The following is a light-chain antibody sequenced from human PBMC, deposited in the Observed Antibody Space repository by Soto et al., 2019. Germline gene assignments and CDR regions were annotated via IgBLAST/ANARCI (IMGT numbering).Light chain of an antibody. CDR2: AAS. J-gene: IGKJ2*01. CDR3: QHSWT. CDR1: QNIGDS. V-gene: IGKV1-39*01. Sequence: DLQMTQSPSSLSASVGDRVTITCRASQNIGDSLNWYQQKPGKAPKLLIYAASSLQSGVPSRFSGSGSGTDFTLTVSSLQPEDFASYYCQHSWTFGQGTKLEI.